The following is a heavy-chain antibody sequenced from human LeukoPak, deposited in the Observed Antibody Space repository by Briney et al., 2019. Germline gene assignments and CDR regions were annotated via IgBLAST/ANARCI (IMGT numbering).Heavy chain of an antibody. CDR1: GFTFSSYG. V-gene: IGHV3-30*02. J-gene: IGHJ4*02. CDR2: IRYDGSNK. Sequence: GGSLRLSCAASGFTFSSYGMHWVRQAPGKGLEWVAFIRYDGSNKYYADSVKGRFTISRDNSKNTLYLQMNSLRAEDTAVYYCAKASLDYSGYDPLIDYWGQGTLVTVSS. D-gene: IGHD5-12*01. CDR3: AKASLDYSGYDPLIDY.